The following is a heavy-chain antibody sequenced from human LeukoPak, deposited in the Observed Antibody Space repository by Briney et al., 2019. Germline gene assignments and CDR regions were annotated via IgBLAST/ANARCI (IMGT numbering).Heavy chain of an antibody. Sequence: GESLKISCKGSGCSFTSYWIGWVRQMPGKGLEWMGIIYPADSDTRYSPSFQGQVTISADKSISTAYLQWSGLRASDTAMYYCARHESHGDDFWGQGTLVTVSS. CDR1: GCSFTSYW. CDR3: ARHESHGDDF. CDR2: IYPADSDT. V-gene: IGHV5-51*01. J-gene: IGHJ4*02.